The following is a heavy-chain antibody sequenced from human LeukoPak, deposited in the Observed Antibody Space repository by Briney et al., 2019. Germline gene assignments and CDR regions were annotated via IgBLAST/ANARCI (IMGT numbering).Heavy chain of an antibody. CDR3: ARGDSSGWYFFSY. V-gene: IGHV3-53*01. CDR2: IYSGGST. D-gene: IGHD6-19*01. Sequence: GGSLRLSCAASGFTFSSYSMNWVRQAPGKGLEWVSVIYSGGSTYYADSVKGRFTISRDNSKNTLYLQMNSLRAEDTAVYYCARGDSSGWYFFSYWGQGTLVTVSS. CDR1: GFTFSSYS. J-gene: IGHJ4*02.